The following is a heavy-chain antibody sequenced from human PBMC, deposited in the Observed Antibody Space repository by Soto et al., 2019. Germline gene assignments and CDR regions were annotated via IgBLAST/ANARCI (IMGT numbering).Heavy chain of an antibody. Sequence: GGSLRLSCAASGFTFSTYWMSWVRQAPGKGLEWVANIKQDGSEKYYVDSVKGRFTISRDNAKNSLYLQMNSLRAEDTAVYYCDCSSGGAFDIWGQGTMVTVSS. CDR3: DCSSGGAFDI. V-gene: IGHV3-7*01. CDR1: GFTFSTYW. D-gene: IGHD6-25*01. J-gene: IGHJ3*02. CDR2: IKQDGSEK.